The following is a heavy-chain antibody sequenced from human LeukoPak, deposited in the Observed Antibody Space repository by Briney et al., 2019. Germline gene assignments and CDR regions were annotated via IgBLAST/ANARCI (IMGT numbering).Heavy chain of an antibody. D-gene: IGHD3-16*01. CDR2: IYSGGST. Sequence: GGSLSLPCAPSGLTDSSNYIRWVRQAPGKGLEWVSVIYSGGSTYYADSVKGRFTISRDNSKNTLYLQMNSLRAEDTAVYYCAKGGGVGEYYDGTDVWGQGTTVTVSS. CDR3: AKGGGVGEYYDGTDV. V-gene: IGHV3-66*01. CDR1: GLTDSSNY. J-gene: IGHJ6*02.